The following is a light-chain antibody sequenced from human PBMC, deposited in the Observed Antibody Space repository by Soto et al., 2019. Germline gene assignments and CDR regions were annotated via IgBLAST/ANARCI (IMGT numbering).Light chain of an antibody. J-gene: IGKJ1*01. Sequence: EIVLSQSPGTLALAPGGRATLSWRASQSVSSSYLAWYQQKPGQAPRLLIYGASNRATGIPDRFSGSGSGTDFTLTISRLEPEDFAVYYCQQYGSSGTFGQGTKVDIK. V-gene: IGKV3-20*01. CDR2: GAS. CDR1: QSVSSSY. CDR3: QQYGSSGT.